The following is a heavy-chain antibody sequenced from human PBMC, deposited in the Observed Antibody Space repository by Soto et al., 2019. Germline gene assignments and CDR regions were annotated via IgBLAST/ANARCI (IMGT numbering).Heavy chain of an antibody. CDR1: GYTFTSYG. Sequence: QVQLVQSGAEVKKPGASVKVSCKASGYTFTSYGISWVRQAPGQGLEWMGWISAYNGNTNYAQKLQGRVTMTTDTSTSTAYMELRSLRSDDTDVYYCASVNCISTSCYTYYGMDVWGQGTTVTVSS. CDR3: ASVNCISTSCYTYYGMDV. CDR2: ISAYNGNT. D-gene: IGHD2-2*02. J-gene: IGHJ6*02. V-gene: IGHV1-18*01.